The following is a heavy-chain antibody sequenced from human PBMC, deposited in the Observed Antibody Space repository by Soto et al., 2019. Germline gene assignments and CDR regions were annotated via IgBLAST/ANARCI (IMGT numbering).Heavy chain of an antibody. CDR2: ISYDGSNK. D-gene: IGHD2-15*01. V-gene: IGHV3-30*18. CDR3: AKDSLRGYFSGGSYLDSVTHFDY. J-gene: IGHJ4*02. Sequence: GGSLRLSCAASGFTFSSYGMHWVRQAPGKGLEWVAVISYDGSNKYYADSVKGRFTISRDNSKNTLYLQMNSLRAEDTAVYYCAKDSLRGYFSGGSYLDSVTHFDYWGQGTLVT. CDR1: GFTFSSYG.